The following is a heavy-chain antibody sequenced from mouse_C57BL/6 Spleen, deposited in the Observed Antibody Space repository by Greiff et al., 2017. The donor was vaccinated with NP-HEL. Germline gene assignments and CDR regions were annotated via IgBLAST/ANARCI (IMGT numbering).Heavy chain of an antibody. V-gene: IGHV1-64*01. D-gene: IGHD2-4*01. CDR3: ARKEADFWYVDV. J-gene: IGHJ1*03. Sequence: VQLQQPGAELVKPGASVKLSCKASGYTFTSYWMHWVKQRPGQGLEWIGMIHPNSGSTNYNEKFKSKATLTVDKSSSTAYMQLSSLTSEDSAVYYCARKEADFWYVDVWGTGTTVTVSS. CDR1: GYTFTSYW. CDR2: IHPNSGST.